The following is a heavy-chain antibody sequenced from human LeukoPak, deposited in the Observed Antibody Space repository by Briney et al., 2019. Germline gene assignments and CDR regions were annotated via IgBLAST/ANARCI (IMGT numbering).Heavy chain of an antibody. D-gene: IGHD6-19*01. CDR2: ISAYNGNT. J-gene: IGHJ3*02. Sequence: ASVKVSCKASGYTFTSYGISWVRLAPGQGLEWMGWISAYNGNTNYAQKLQGRVTMTTDTSTSTAYMELRSLRSDDTAVYYCARDPEYSSGWYAHDAFDIWGQGTMVTVSS. CDR1: GYTFTSYG. CDR3: ARDPEYSSGWYAHDAFDI. V-gene: IGHV1-18*01.